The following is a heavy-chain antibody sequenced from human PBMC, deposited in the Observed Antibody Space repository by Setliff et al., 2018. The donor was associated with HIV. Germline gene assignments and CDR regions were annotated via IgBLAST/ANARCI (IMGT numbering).Heavy chain of an antibody. Sequence: TFRSFCLSWVRQVPGKGLEWVANINENGNEKYYVDSVKGRFTISRDNSKNMVFLQMNSLRAEDTAVYYCAKTTPSSIRYPYCYYMDVWGKGTTVTVSS. V-gene: IGHV3-7*03. CDR3: AKTTPSSIRYPYCYYMDV. CDR1: TFRSFC. J-gene: IGHJ6*03. CDR2: INENGNEK. D-gene: IGHD6-13*01.